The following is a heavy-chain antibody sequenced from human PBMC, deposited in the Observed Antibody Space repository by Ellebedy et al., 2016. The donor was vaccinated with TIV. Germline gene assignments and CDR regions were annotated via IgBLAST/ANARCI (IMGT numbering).Heavy chain of an antibody. CDR1: GYSFTSYW. D-gene: IGHD3-10*01. CDR2: IDPSDSYT. Sequence: GESLKISXKGSGYSFTSYWISWVRQMPGKGLEWMGRIDPSDSYTNYSPSFQGHVTISADKSISTAYLQWSSLKASDTAMYYCARLPRVRFGELPYHFDYWGQGTLVTVSS. V-gene: IGHV5-10-1*01. CDR3: ARLPRVRFGELPYHFDY. J-gene: IGHJ4*02.